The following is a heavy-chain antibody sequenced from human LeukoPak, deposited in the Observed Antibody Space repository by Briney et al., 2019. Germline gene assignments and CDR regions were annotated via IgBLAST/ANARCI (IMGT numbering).Heavy chain of an antibody. V-gene: IGHV4-38-2*01. Sequence: SGTLSLTCAVSGYSISSGYYWGWIRQPPGKGLEWIGSIYHSGSTYYNPSLKSRVTISVDTSKNQFSLKLSSVTAADTAVYYCARSVAAAVYFDYWGQGTLVTVSS. CDR2: IYHSGST. CDR1: GYSISSGYY. J-gene: IGHJ4*02. CDR3: ARSVAAAVYFDY. D-gene: IGHD6-13*01.